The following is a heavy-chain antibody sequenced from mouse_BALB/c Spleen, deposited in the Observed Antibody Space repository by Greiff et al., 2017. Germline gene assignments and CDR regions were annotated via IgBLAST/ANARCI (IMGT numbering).Heavy chain of an antibody. J-gene: IGHJ4*01. V-gene: IGHV1-63*01. CDR2: IYPGSGNT. CDR1: GYAFTNYW. Sequence: VQLHQSGAELVRPGTSVKISCKASGYAFTNYWLGWVKQRPGHGLEWIGDIYPGSGNTYYNEKFKGKATLTADKSSSTASMQLSSLTSEDSAVYCCARSPGDGSSVSYAMDYWGQGTSVTDSS. D-gene: IGHD1-1*01. CDR3: ARSPGDGSSVSYAMDY.